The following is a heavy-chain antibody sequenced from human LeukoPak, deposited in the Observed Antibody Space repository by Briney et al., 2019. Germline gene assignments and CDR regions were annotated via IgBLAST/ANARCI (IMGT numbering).Heavy chain of an antibody. CDR2: INSDGSST. CDR3: ARWDTVVSSSDAFDI. Sequence: GGSLRLSCAASGFTFSSYRMHWVRQAPGKGLVWVSRINSDGSSTSYADSVKGRLTISRDNAKNTLYLQMNSLRAEDTAVYYCARWDTVVSSSDAFDIWGQGTMVTVSS. V-gene: IGHV3-74*01. CDR1: GFTFSSYR. J-gene: IGHJ3*02. D-gene: IGHD4-23*01.